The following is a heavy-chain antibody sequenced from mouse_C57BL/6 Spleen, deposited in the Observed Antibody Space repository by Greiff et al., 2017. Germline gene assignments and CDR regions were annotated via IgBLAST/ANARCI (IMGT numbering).Heavy chain of an antibody. CDR3: ARSQDYAPWYVDV. D-gene: IGHD2-4*01. V-gene: IGHV1-72*01. J-gene: IGHJ1*03. CDR1: GYTFTSYW. CDR2: IDPNSGGT. Sequence: QVQLQQPGAELVKPGASVKLSCKASGYTFTSYWMHWVKQRPGRGLEWIGRIDPNSGGTKYTEKFKSKATRTVDKPSSTAYMQRSSLASEDSAVYYCARSQDYAPWYVDVWGTGTTVTVSS.